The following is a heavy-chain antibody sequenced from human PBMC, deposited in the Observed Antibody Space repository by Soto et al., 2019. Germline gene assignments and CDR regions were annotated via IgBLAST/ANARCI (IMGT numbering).Heavy chain of an antibody. CDR2: IYYSGST. Sequence: SETLSLPCTVSGGSVSSSSYYWSWIRQPPGKGLEWIGYIYYSGSTNYNPPLKSRVTISVDTSKNQFSLKLSSVTAADTAVYYCARDIYGSGANWFDAWGQGTLVPVSS. J-gene: IGHJ5*02. V-gene: IGHV4-61*01. CDR3: ARDIYGSGANWFDA. CDR1: GGSVSSSSYY. D-gene: IGHD3-10*01.